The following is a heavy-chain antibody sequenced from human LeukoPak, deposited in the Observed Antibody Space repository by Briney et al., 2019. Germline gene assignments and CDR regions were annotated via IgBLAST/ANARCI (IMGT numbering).Heavy chain of an antibody. CDR1: GFTFSSYA. CDR2: ISYDGSNK. J-gene: IGHJ4*02. CDR3: AKDNPIEEVLALGPSD. V-gene: IGHV3-30-3*01. Sequence: GGSLRLSCAASGFTFSSYAMHWVRQAPGKGLEWVAVISYDGSNKYYADSVKGRFTISRDNSKNTLYLQMNSLRAEDTAVYYCAKDNPIEEVLALGPSDWGQGTLVTVSS. D-gene: IGHD3-3*02.